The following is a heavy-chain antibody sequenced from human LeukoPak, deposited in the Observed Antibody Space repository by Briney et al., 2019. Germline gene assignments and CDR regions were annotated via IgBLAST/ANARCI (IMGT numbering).Heavy chain of an antibody. CDR2: IYYSGST. D-gene: IGHD6-19*01. V-gene: IGHV4-59*01. CDR3: AREMAGTLNFDY. CDR1: GGSISSYY. Sequence: SETLSLTCTVSGGSISSYYWSWIQQPPGKGLEWIGYIYYSGSTNYNPSLKSRVAISVDTSKNQFSLKLSSVTAADTAVYYCAREMAGTLNFDYWGQGTLVTVSS. J-gene: IGHJ4*02.